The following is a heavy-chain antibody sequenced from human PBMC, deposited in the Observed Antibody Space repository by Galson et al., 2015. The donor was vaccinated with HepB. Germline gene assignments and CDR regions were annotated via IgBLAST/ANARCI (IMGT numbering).Heavy chain of an antibody. J-gene: IGHJ6*02. CDR2: IDPSDSYT. V-gene: IGHV5-10-1*01. CDR3: ARGRFLEWLSDRGGMDV. D-gene: IGHD3-3*01. CDR1: GYSFTSYW. Sequence: QSGAEVKKPGESLRISCKGSGYSFTSYWISWVRQMPGKGLEWMGRIDPSDSYTNYSPSFQGHVTISADKSISTAYLQWSSLKASDTAMYYCARGRFLEWLSDRGGMDVWGQGTTVTVSS.